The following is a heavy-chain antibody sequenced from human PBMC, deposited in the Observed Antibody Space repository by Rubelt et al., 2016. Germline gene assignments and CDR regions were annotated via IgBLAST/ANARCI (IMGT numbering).Heavy chain of an antibody. Sequence: QVQLQESGPGLVKPSETLSLTCTVSGGSISSYYWSWIRQPPGKGLEWIGYIYYSGSTSYNPSLKSRVTISLDTSKNQFSLNVTSVTAADTAVYYCARDGGYGDYVNWGQGTLVTVSS. CDR1: GGSISSYY. V-gene: IGHV4-59*01. CDR3: ARDGGYGDYVN. CDR2: IYYSGST. D-gene: IGHD4-17*01. J-gene: IGHJ4*02.